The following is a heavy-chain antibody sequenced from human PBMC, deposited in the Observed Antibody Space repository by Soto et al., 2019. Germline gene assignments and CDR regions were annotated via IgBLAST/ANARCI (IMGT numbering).Heavy chain of an antibody. V-gene: IGHV5-10-1*01. Sequence: PGESLKISCNGSGYSFTSYWISWVRQMPGKGLEWMGRIDPSDSYTNYSPSFQGHVTISADKSISTAYLQWSSLKASDTAMYYCARLSYCSSTSCSYGDAFDIWGQGTMVTV. CDR2: IDPSDSYT. J-gene: IGHJ3*02. CDR1: GYSFTSYW. CDR3: ARLSYCSSTSCSYGDAFDI. D-gene: IGHD2-2*01.